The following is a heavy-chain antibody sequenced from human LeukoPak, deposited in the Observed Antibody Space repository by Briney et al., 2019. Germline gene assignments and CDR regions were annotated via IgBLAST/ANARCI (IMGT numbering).Heavy chain of an antibody. CDR3: ARVKRHFDWLPNEYYFDY. Sequence: EASVKVSCKASGYIFTTHGITWVRQAPGQGLEWMGWIGADNDSTKFAPKFQGRVTMTTDTSTSTASMELRSLRSDDTAVYYCARVKRHFDWLPNEYYFDYWGQGTLVTVSS. CDR2: IGADNDST. J-gene: IGHJ4*02. V-gene: IGHV1-18*01. D-gene: IGHD3-9*01. CDR1: GYIFTTHG.